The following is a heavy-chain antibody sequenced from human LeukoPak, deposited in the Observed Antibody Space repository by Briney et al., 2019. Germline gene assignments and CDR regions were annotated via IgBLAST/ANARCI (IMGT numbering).Heavy chain of an antibody. J-gene: IGHJ4*02. Sequence: PGGSLRLSCAASGFTVITNDMTWVRQAPGKGLDWVSVLYRDGNTKYADSVQGRFTISRDNSKNTLYLEMNSLRPDDTAVYYCARGVEPLAANTLAYWGQGTLVIVSS. CDR2: LYRDGNT. V-gene: IGHV3-53*01. CDR3: ARGVEPLAANTLAY. D-gene: IGHD1-14*01. CDR1: GFTVITND.